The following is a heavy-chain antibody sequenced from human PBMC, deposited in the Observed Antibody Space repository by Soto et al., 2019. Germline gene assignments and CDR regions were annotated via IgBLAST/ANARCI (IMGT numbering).Heavy chain of an antibody. Sequence: PSETLSLNCSLYSGSFSGYSWSWIRHPPGKGLEWIGEISQSGNTNYSPSLKSRVSISIDTSKKQFSLNLASVSAADTAVYYCARAPKVSGSSQTRPDFWGQGNLVTVSS. J-gene: IGHJ4*02. V-gene: IGHV4-34*01. CDR3: ARAPKVSGSSQTRPDF. D-gene: IGHD6-6*01. CDR2: ISQSGNT. CDR1: SGSFSGYS.